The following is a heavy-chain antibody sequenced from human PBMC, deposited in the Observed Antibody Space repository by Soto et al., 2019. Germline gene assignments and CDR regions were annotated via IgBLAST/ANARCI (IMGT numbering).Heavy chain of an antibody. Sequence: GGSLRLSCSASGFTFSSYAMHWVRQAPGKGLEYVSAISSNGGSTYYAVSVKGRFTISRDNSKNTLYLQMSSLRAEDTAVYYCVKDVYSSSWYFGPNWFDPWGQGTLVTVSS. V-gene: IGHV3-64D*06. CDR1: GFTFSSYA. D-gene: IGHD6-13*01. J-gene: IGHJ5*02. CDR2: ISSNGGST. CDR3: VKDVYSSSWYFGPNWFDP.